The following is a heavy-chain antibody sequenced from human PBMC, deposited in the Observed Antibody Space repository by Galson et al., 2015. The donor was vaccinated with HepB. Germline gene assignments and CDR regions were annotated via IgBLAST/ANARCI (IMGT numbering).Heavy chain of an antibody. CDR1: GGSISSYY. CDR2: IFYDGST. V-gene: IGHV4-59*08. D-gene: IGHD5/OR15-5a*01. CDR3: ARRSTNYYFGMDV. J-gene: IGHJ6*02. Sequence: LSLTCTVSGGSISSYYWSWIRQPPGKGLEWIGYIFYDGSTNYNPSLKSRVTISVDTSRNQFSLKLSSVTAADTAVYYCARRSTNYYFGMDVWGQGTTVTVSS.